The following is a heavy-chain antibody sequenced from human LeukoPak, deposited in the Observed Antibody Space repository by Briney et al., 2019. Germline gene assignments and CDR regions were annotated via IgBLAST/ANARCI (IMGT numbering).Heavy chain of an antibody. CDR1: GGSFSGYY. J-gene: IGHJ5*02. Sequence: PSETLSLTCAVYGGSFSGYYWSWIRQPPGKGLEWIGEINHSGSTNYNPSLKSRVTISVDTSKNQFSLKLSSVTAADTAVYYCARVLPIVVVPAALSHRLRAKWFDPWGQGTLVTVSS. CDR3: ARVLPIVVVPAALSHRLRAKWFDP. D-gene: IGHD2-2*01. CDR2: INHSGST. V-gene: IGHV4-34*01.